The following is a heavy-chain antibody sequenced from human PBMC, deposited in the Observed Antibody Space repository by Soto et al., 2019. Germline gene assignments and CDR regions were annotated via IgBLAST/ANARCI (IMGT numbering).Heavy chain of an antibody. CDR1: GFSFSTSG. CDR3: AKVFGHYWAFDY. D-gene: IGHD2-8*02. V-gene: IGHV3-30*18. CDR2: ISNDGSNK. Sequence: QVHLVESGGGVVQPGRSLRLSCAASGFSFSTSGMHGVRQAPGKGLEWVAFISNDGSNKYYADSVKGRFTISRDNSKNTLYLQMNSLRAEDTAVYYCAKVFGHYWAFDYWGQGTLVTVSS. J-gene: IGHJ4*02.